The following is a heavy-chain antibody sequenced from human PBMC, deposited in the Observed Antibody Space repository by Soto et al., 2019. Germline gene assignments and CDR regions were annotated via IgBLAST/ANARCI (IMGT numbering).Heavy chain of an antibody. V-gene: IGHV3-9*01. D-gene: IGHD3-3*01. CDR2: ISWNSGSI. CDR3: AKVGRFLEWSH. J-gene: IGHJ4*02. Sequence: EVQLVESGGGLVQPGRSLRLSCAASGFTFDDYAMHWVRQTPGKGLEWVSGISWNSGSIDYADSVKGRFTISRDNAKNSLYLQMNSLRAEDTALYYCAKVGRFLEWSHWGQGTLGTVSS. CDR1: GFTFDDYA.